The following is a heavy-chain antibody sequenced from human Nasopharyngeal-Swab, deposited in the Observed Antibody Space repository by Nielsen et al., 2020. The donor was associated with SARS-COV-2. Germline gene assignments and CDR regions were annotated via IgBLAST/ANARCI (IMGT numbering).Heavy chain of an antibody. CDR1: GDSMITNS. V-gene: IGHV4-59*12. CDR2: IYYNGRT. D-gene: IGHD6-13*01. CDR3: ATYSSTRKYYMEV. J-gene: IGHJ6*03. Sequence: SETLSLTCTVSGDSMITNSWIWIRQPPGKGLEWIGYIYYNGRTNYTPSLKSRVTVSLDTSKNQFSLNLDSLSAADTATYYCATYSSTRKYYMEVWGTGTTVTVSS.